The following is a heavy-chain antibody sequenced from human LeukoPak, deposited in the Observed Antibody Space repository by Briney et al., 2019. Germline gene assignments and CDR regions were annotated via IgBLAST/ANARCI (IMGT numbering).Heavy chain of an antibody. V-gene: IGHV1-46*01. D-gene: IGHD6-19*01. CDR2: INPSGGST. CDR1: GHTFTSYY. Sequence: ASVKVSCKASGHTFTSYYMHWVRQAPGQGLEWMGVINPSGGSTSYAQKFQGRVTMTRDTSTSTVYMELSSLRSEDTAVYYCASVGSSGWYLQPAWLDYWGQGTLVTVSS. J-gene: IGHJ4*02. CDR3: ASVGSSGWYLQPAWLDY.